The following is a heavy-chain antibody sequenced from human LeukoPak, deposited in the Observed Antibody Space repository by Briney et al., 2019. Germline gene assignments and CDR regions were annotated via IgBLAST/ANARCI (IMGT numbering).Heavy chain of an antibody. J-gene: IGHJ4*02. CDR3: AKRGVVIRVILVGFHKEAYYFDS. CDR2: ISDTGGRT. CDR1: GITLSNYG. V-gene: IGHV3-23*01. Sequence: PGGSLRLSCAVSGITLSNYGMTWVRQAPGKGLEWVAGISDTGGRTNYADSVKGRFTISRDNPKNTLYLQMNSLRAEDTAVYFCAKRGVVIRVILVGFHKEAYYFDSWGQGALVTVS. D-gene: IGHD3-22*01.